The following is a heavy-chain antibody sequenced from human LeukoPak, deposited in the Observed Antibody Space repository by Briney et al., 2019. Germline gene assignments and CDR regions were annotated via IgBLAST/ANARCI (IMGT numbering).Heavy chain of an antibody. D-gene: IGHD3-3*01. CDR3: ARSPRITIFGVVRPYYYGMDV. CDR2: INHSGST. V-gene: IGHV4-34*01. CDR1: GGSFSGYY. J-gene: IGHJ6*02. Sequence: SETLSLTCAVYGGSFSGYYWSWIRQPPGKGLEWIGEINHSGSTNYNPSLKSRVTISVDTSKNQFSLKLSSVTAADTAVYYCARSPRITIFGVVRPYYYGMDVWGQGTTVTVSS.